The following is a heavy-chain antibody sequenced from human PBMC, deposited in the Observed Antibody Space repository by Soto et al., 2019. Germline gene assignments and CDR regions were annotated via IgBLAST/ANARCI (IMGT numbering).Heavy chain of an antibody. V-gene: IGHV3-23*01. CDR3: VREISVAGGHFDY. CDR2: IGGSGASI. CDR1: GFPFSAFA. Sequence: PGGSLRLSCAASGFPFSAFAMNWVRQAPGKGLEWVSGIGGSGASIYYADSVRGRFTISRDNAKNSLYLQMNSLRDEDTAVYYCVREISVAGGHFDYWGQGTLVTVSS. D-gene: IGHD6-19*01. J-gene: IGHJ4*02.